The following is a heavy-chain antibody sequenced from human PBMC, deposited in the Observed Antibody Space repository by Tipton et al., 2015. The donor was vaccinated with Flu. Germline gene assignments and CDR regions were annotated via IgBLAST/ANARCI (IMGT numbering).Heavy chain of an antibody. V-gene: IGHV1-18*01. CDR2: ISGYDGDT. D-gene: IGHD1-26*01. J-gene: IGHJ6*02. Sequence: QLVQSGVEVKKPGASVKVSCKASGYTFSNYGITWVRQAPGQGLEWMGWISGYDGDTNYAEKLQGRVTMTADTSTNTAYMELRSLKSDGTAMYYCARDRGSYNIHLEYHYYYGMDVWGQGTTVTVSS. CDR1: GYTFSNYG. CDR3: ARDRGSYNIHLEYHYYYGMDV.